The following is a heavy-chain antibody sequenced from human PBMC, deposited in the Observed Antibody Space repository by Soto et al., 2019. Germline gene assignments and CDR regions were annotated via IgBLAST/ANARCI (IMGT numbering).Heavy chain of an antibody. J-gene: IGHJ5*02. Sequence: QINLIESGPTLVKPTQTLTLTCTFSGFSLSTSGAAVGWVRQPPGRALEWLALIYWDGDKRYNASLGNRLTTTKDTTMNQGVLPLTNVDPADTATYYCAHRATMAIFGLIIDNGIWFDPWGQGTRVIVSS. CDR2: IYWDGDK. CDR1: GFSLSTSGAA. V-gene: IGHV2-5*02. D-gene: IGHD3-3*01. CDR3: AHRATMAIFGLIIDNGIWFDP.